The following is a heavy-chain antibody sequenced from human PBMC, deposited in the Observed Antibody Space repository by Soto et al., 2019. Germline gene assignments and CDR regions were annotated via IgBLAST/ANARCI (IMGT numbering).Heavy chain of an antibody. CDR2: ISGSTAGDT. CDR1: GFTFGSFG. V-gene: IGHV3-13*01. J-gene: IGHJ6*02. Sequence: GGSLRLSCVASGFTFGSFGMNWVRQAPGKGLEWVSYISGSTAGDTYYPGSVKGRFTISRENAKNSLYLQMNSLRAGDTAVYNWAKGGMDVWGQGTTVTVSS. CDR3: AKGGMDV.